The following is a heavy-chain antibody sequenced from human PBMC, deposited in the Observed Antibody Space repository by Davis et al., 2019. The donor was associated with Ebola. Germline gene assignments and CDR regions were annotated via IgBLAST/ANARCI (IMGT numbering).Heavy chain of an antibody. CDR3: ARLRGESYGTTMGWFDP. D-gene: IGHD1-14*01. Sequence: GESLKISCKGSGYSFTSYWIGWVRQMPGKGLEWMGIIYPGDSDTRYSPSFQGQVTIPADKSISTAYLQWSSLKASDTAMYYCARLRGESYGTTMGWFDPWGQGTLVTVSS. V-gene: IGHV5-51*01. J-gene: IGHJ5*02. CDR1: GYSFTSYW. CDR2: IYPGDSDT.